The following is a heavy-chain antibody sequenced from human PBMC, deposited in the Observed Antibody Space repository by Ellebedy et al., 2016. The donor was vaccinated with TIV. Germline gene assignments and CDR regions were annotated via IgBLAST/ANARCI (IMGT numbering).Heavy chain of an antibody. D-gene: IGHD3-3*01. CDR1: GGSISSYY. Sequence: MPSETLSLTCTVPGGSISSYYWSWIRQPPGKGLEWIGYIYYSGSTNYNPSLKSRVTLSVDTSKNQFSLKRSSVTAAYTAVYYCARVGVDGGWPPNYYYGMDVWGQGTTVTVSS. CDR3: ARVGVDGGWPPNYYYGMDV. CDR2: IYYSGST. J-gene: IGHJ6*02. V-gene: IGHV4-59*01.